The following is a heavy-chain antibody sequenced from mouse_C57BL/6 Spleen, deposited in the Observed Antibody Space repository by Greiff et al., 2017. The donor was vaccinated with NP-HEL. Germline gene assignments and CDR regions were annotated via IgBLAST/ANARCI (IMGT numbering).Heavy chain of an antibody. CDR3: AISGDGLYYFDY. J-gene: IGHJ2*01. D-gene: IGHD6-2*01. Sequence: QVQLQQPGAELVKPGASVKVSCKASGYTFTSYWMHWVKQRPGPGLEWIGRIHPSDSDTNYNQKFKGKATLTVDKSSSTAYMQRSSLTSEYSAVYDCAISGDGLYYFDYWGQGTTLTVSS. CDR1: GYTFTSYW. CDR2: IHPSDSDT. V-gene: IGHV1-74*01.